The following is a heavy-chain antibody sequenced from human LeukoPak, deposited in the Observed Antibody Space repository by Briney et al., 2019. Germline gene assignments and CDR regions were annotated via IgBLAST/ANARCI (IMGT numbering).Heavy chain of an antibody. J-gene: IGHJ4*02. D-gene: IGHD3-10*01. CDR3: ARDLRHYGSGSYPHY. CDR1: GFSVSSNY. V-gene: IGHV3-53*01. CDR2: IYSSGGT. Sequence: PGGSLRLSCAASGFSVSSNYMSWVRQAPGKGLEWVSVIYSSGGTYYADSVKGRFTISRDNSKNTLYLQMNSLRAEDTAVYYCARDLRHYGSGSYPHYWGQGTLVTVSS.